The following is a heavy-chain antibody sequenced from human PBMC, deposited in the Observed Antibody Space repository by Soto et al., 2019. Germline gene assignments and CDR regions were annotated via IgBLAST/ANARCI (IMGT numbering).Heavy chain of an antibody. CDR1: GGSVNNADYF. CDR2: IYYSGST. CDR3: ARDADYGGSRGGMDV. V-gene: IGHV4-31*03. J-gene: IGHJ6*02. Sequence: QVRLEESGPGLVKPSETLSLICSVSGGSVNNADYFWSWIRHHPENGLEWIGYIYYSGSTRYNPSFKTRPTLSIDTSKNQCSLRLNSVTVADTAVNFCARDADYGGSRGGMDVWGRGTTVTVSS. D-gene: IGHD4-17*01.